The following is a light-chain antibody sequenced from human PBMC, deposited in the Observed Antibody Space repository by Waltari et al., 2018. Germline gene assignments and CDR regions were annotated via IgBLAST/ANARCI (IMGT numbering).Light chain of an antibody. CDR1: QSVSSY. CDR3: QQRSNWPPT. J-gene: IGKJ5*01. V-gene: IGKV3-11*01. Sequence: EIVLTQSPATLSLSPGERATLSCRASQSVSSYLAWYQQKPGQAPRLRIYDASNRATGIPARFSGSGSGTDFTLTISSLEPADFAVYYCQQRSNWPPTFGQGTRLEIK. CDR2: DAS.